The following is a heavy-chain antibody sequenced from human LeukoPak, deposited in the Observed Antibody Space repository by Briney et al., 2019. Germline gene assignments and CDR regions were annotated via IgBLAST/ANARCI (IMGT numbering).Heavy chain of an antibody. J-gene: IGHJ5*02. CDR1: GFTFSSYW. V-gene: IGHV3-74*01. CDR3: AKDEYYYDSSGYYSNWFDP. CDR2: INSDGSTT. Sequence: GGSLRLSCVASGFTFSSYWMHWVRQAPGKGLLWVSRINSDGSTTTYADSVRGRFTISRDNSKNTLYLQMNSLRAEDTAVYYCAKDEYYYDSSGYYSNWFDPWGQGTLVTVSS. D-gene: IGHD3-22*01.